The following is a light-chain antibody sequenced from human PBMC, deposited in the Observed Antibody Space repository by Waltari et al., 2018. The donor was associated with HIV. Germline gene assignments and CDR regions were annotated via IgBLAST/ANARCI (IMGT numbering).Light chain of an antibody. CDR2: STM. J-gene: IGLJ3*02. Sequence: QSVLTQPPSVSGTPGQRITISCAGSSSNIGVIGSGINWYQQLPGTAPKLLVYSTMQRPSGVPGRFSGSKSGTSASLAISGLQSEDEAEYYCATWDDSLNGVVIGGGTKVTVL. CDR1: SSNIGVIGSG. V-gene: IGLV1-44*01. CDR3: ATWDDSLNGVV.